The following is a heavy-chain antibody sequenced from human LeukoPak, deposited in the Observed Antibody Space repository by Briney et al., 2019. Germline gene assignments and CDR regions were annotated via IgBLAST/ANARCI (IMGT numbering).Heavy chain of an antibody. D-gene: IGHD6-6*01. V-gene: IGHV4-30-4*01. Sequence: SETLSLTCTVSGGSIRSTNYYWSWIRQDPAKGLEWIGYIYHSGSTYYNPSLKSRVTISLDTSKNQFSLKLRSVTAADTAVYYCARKYPDHWFDPWGQGTLVTVSS. CDR2: IYHSGST. CDR3: ARKYPDHWFDP. CDR1: GGSIRSTNYY. J-gene: IGHJ5*02.